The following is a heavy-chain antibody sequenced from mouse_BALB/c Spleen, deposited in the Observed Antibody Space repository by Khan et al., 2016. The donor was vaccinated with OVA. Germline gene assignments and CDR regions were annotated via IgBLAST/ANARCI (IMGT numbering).Heavy chain of an antibody. CDR1: GYTFTNYG. CDR2: INTSTGEP. Sequence: QIQLVQSGPELKKPGETVNISCKASGYTFTNYGMTWVKQAPGKALKWMGWINTSTGEPTYADDFKGRFAFSLETSASTAYLQINNLKNEDTATYCCARVGNYWYFDVWGAGTTVTVSS. D-gene: IGHD2-1*01. CDR3: ARVGNYWYFDV. V-gene: IGHV9-3-1*01. J-gene: IGHJ1*01.